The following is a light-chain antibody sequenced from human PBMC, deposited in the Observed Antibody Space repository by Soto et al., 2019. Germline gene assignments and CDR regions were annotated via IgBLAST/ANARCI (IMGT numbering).Light chain of an antibody. V-gene: IGKV1-39*01. CDR2: AAS. CDR1: QTISNY. J-gene: IGKJ5*01. CDR3: QQTYSTPIT. Sequence: IQLTQSPSSLSASVGDRVTITCRASQTISNYLNWYQQKPGKATYLLIYAASSLQSGVPSRFSGSSSGTDFTLTITSLQPEDFATYYCQQTYSTPITFGQGTRREIK.